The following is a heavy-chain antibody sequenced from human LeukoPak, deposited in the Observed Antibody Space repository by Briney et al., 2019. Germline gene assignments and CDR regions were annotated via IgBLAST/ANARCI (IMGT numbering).Heavy chain of an antibody. V-gene: IGHV1-2*02. CDR1: GYTFTSYG. J-gene: IGHJ4*02. CDR2: MYPNSGAT. Sequence: ASVKVSCKASGYTFTSYGISWVRQAPGQGLEWMGWMYPNSGATKYAQKFQGRVTMTRDTSISTAYIELSRLTSDDTAVYYCGTLLSNGPFDYWGQGTLVTVSS. CDR3: GTLLSNGPFDY.